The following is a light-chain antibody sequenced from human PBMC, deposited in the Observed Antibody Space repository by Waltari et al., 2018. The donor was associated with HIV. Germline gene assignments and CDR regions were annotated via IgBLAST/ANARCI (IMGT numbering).Light chain of an antibody. CDR1: SSNIVTNY. CDR3: AAWDDSLSGYV. J-gene: IGLJ1*01. V-gene: IGLV1-47*01. Sequence: QSVLTQPPSASGTPGQRVTIPCSGGSSNIVTNYVFCYQLLPGTAPKLLVYRNDQRPSGVPDRLSGSKSGTSASLAISGLRSEDEADYYCAAWDDSLSGYVFGTGTKVTVL. CDR2: RND.